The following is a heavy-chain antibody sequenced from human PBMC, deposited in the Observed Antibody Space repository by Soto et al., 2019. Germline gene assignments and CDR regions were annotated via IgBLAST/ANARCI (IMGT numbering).Heavy chain of an antibody. Sequence: SVKVSCKASGGTFSSYAISWVRQAPGQGLEWMGGIIPIFGTANYAQKFQGRVTITADASLNTAYLELNTLRSDDSALYYCARPPGYISDWYYFDSWGQGTLVTVSS. D-gene: IGHD6-19*01. CDR3: ARPPGYISDWYYFDS. J-gene: IGHJ4*02. CDR2: IIPIFGTA. V-gene: IGHV1-69*13. CDR1: GGTFSSYA.